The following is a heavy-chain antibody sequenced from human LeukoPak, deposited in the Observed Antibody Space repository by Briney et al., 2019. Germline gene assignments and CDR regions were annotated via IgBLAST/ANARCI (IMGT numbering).Heavy chain of an antibody. Sequence: ASVKVSCKASGYTFTSYGISWVRQAPGQGLEWMGWISTYSGNTNYAQKFQGRVTMTTETSTTIAYMELRSLRSDDTAVYYCTRGQLYYYDSSGYSDYWGQGTLVTVSS. CDR1: GYTFTSYG. V-gene: IGHV1-18*04. CDR2: ISTYSGNT. D-gene: IGHD3-22*01. CDR3: TRGQLYYYDSSGYSDY. J-gene: IGHJ4*02.